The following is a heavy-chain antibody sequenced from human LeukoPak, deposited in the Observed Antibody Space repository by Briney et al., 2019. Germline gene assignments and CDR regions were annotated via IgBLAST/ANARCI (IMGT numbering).Heavy chain of an antibody. CDR1: GFTFSSYG. J-gene: IGHJ3*02. CDR2: IRYDGSNK. Sequence: GGSLRLSCAASGFTFSSYGMHWVRQAPGKGLEWVAFIRYDGSNKYYADSVKGRFTISRDNSKNTLYLQMNSLRAEDTAVYYCAKDRQGFGELFPDAFDIWGQGTMVTVSS. CDR3: AKDRQGFGELFPDAFDI. D-gene: IGHD3-10*01. V-gene: IGHV3-30*02.